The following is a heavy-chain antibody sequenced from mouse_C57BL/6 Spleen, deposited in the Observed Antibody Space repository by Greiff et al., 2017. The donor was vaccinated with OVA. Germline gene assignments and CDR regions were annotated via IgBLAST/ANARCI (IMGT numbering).Heavy chain of an antibody. V-gene: IGHV1-26*01. CDR2: INPNNGGT. CDR3: ARGGNYVKYYAMDY. J-gene: IGHJ4*01. CDR1: GYTFTDYY. D-gene: IGHD2-1*01. Sequence: VQLQQSGPELVKPGASVKISCKASGYTFTDYYMNWVKQSHGKSLEWIGDINPNNGGTSYNQKFKGKATLTVDKSSSTAYMELRSLTSEDSAVYYCARGGNYVKYYAMDYWGQGTSVTVSS.